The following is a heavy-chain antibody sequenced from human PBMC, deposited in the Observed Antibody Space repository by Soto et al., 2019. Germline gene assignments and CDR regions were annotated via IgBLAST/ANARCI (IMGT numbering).Heavy chain of an antibody. CDR3: AAGPYHCSGADCCSIDRPGVSYNGMDV. CDR1: GFTFSNSA. D-gene: IGHD2-15*01. J-gene: IGHJ6*02. CDR2: IVVGSGNT. Sequence: ASVKVSCKASGFTFSNSAVQWVRQARGQRLEWLGWIVVGSGNTNYAQKFQDRVTISRDMSTSTAYMDLGSLRSEDTAVYYCAAGPYHCSGADCCSIDRPGVSYNGMDVWGQGTSVTVSS. V-gene: IGHV1-58*01.